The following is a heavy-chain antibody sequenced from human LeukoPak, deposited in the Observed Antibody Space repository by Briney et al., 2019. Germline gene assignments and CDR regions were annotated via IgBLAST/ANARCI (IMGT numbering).Heavy chain of an antibody. V-gene: IGHV1-2*06. J-gene: IGHJ1*01. CDR1: GYTFTDYY. CDR3: ATRLYYYDSSGYYSEYFQH. Sequence: ASVKVSCKASGYTFTDYYMHWVRQAPGQGLEWMGRINPNSGGTKYAQKFQGRVTMTRDTSISTAYMELNRLTSDDTAVYYCATRLYYYDSSGYYSEYFQHWGQGTLVTVSS. CDR2: INPNSGGT. D-gene: IGHD3-22*01.